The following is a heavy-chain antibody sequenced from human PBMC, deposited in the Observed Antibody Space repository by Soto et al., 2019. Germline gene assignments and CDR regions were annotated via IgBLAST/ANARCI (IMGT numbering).Heavy chain of an antibody. V-gene: IGHV4-39*01. CDR2: VYHTGTP. Sequence: SETLSLTCTVPGGSISSTTFYWAWIRQPPGKGLEWIANVYHTGTPYYNPALKSRVTISLDTSKSQVSLRLTSVTAADTALYYCATTKYFCDRSGYYHIWGQGTPVTVSS. CDR1: GGSISSTTFY. CDR3: ATTKYFCDRSGYYHI. D-gene: IGHD3-22*01. J-gene: IGHJ4*02.